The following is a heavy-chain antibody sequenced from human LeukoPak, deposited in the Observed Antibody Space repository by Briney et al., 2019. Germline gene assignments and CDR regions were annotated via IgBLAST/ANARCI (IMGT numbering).Heavy chain of an antibody. CDR3: ARQAYYYDSSGYRPAFDI. V-gene: IGHV4-34*01. CDR2: INHSGST. D-gene: IGHD3-22*01. J-gene: IGHJ3*02. Sequence: SETLSLTCAVYGGSFSGYYWSWIRQPPGKGLEWIGEINHSGSTNYNLSLKSRVTISVDTSKNQFSLKLSSVTAADTAVYYCARQAYYYDSSGYRPAFDIWGQGTMVTVSS. CDR1: GGSFSGYY.